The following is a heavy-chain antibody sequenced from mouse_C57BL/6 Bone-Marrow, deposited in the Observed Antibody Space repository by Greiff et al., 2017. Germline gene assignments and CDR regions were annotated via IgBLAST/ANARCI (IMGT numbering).Heavy chain of an antibody. J-gene: IGHJ1*03. CDR2: ISSGGSYT. V-gene: IGHV5-6*01. Sequence: EVQLQESGGDLVKPGGSLKLSCAASGFTFSSYGMSWVRQTPDKMLEWVATISSGGSYTYYPDSVKGRFTISRDNAKNTLYLQMSSLKSEDTAMYYCAGYSRRDWYFDVWGTGTTVTVSS. CDR1: GFTFSSYG. D-gene: IGHD1-2*01. CDR3: AGYSRRDWYFDV.